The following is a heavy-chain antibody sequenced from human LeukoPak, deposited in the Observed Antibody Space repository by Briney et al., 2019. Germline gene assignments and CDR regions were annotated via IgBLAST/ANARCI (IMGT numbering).Heavy chain of an antibody. CDR2: IYSPGTN. J-gene: IGHJ3*02. V-gene: IGHV4-61*02. Sequence: SSQTLSLTCTVSAGSISSGDYYWSWIWQPAGKGLEWIGRIYSPGTNYNYNPSLKSRVTISIDTSKNQFSLKLTSVTAADTAVYYCARGIGTSYDSSRDAFDMWGQGTMVTVSS. CDR1: AGSISSGDYY. CDR3: ARGIGTSYDSSRDAFDM. D-gene: IGHD3-22*01.